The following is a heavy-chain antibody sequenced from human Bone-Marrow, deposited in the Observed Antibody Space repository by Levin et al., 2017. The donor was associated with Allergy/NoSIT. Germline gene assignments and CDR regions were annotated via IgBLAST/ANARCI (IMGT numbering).Heavy chain of an antibody. V-gene: IGHV3-7*04. CDR3: ARVPPPAVASTGPLYYFDY. J-gene: IGHJ4*02. D-gene: IGHD6-19*01. CDR2: IKQDGSEK. Sequence: GGSLRLSCAASGFTFSSYWMSWVRQAPGKGLEWVANIKQDGSEKYYVDSVKGRFTISRDNAKNSLYLQMNSLRAEDTAVYYCARVPPPAVASTGPLYYFDYWGQGTLVTVSS. CDR1: GFTFSSYW.